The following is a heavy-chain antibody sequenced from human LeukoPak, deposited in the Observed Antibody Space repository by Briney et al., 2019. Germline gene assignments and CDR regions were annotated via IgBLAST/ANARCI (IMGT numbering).Heavy chain of an antibody. D-gene: IGHD3-22*01. CDR1: GYTFTGYY. Sequence: ASVKVSCKASGYTFTGYYMHWVRQAPGQGLEWMGWINANSGDTKYAQKFQGRVTMTRDTSISAAYMELSRLRSDDTAMYYCAREISGYSDYWGQGTLVTVSS. V-gene: IGHV1-2*02. J-gene: IGHJ4*02. CDR3: AREISGYSDY. CDR2: INANSGDT.